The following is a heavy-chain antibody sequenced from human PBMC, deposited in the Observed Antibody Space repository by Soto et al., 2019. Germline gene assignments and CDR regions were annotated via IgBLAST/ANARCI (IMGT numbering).Heavy chain of an antibody. CDR1: GGSISSGGYY. D-gene: IGHD4-17*01. Sequence: PSETLSLTCTVSGGSISSGGYYWSWIRQHPGKGLEWIGYIYYSGSTYYNPSLKSRVTISVDTSKNQFSLKLSSVTAADTAVYYCARDNLVGGYGDYVDYWGQGTLVTVS. CDR2: IYYSGST. V-gene: IGHV4-31*03. J-gene: IGHJ4*02. CDR3: ARDNLVGGYGDYVDY.